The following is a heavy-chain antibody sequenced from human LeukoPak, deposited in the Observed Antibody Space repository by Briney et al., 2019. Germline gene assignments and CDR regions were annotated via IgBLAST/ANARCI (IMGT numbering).Heavy chain of an antibody. CDR2: IYYSGST. CDR1: GGSISSGDYY. J-gene: IGHJ6*02. CDR3: ARVPYDSSGYYSTYYYYGMDV. V-gene: IGHV4-30-4*01. Sequence: SETLSLTCTVSGGSISSGDYYWSWIRQPPGKGLEWIGYIYYSGSTYYNPSLKSRVTISVDTSKNQFSLKLSSVTAADTAVYYCARVPYDSSGYYSTYYYYGMDVWGQGTTVTVSS. D-gene: IGHD3-22*01.